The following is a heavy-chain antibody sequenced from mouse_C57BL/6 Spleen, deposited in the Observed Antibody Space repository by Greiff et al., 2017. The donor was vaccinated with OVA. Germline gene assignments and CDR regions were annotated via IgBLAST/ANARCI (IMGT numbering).Heavy chain of an antibody. V-gene: IGHV5-16*01. CDR2: INYDGSST. CDR3: ARDGRCMDY. J-gene: IGHJ4*01. CDR1: GFTFSDYY. Sequence: EVKLVESEGGLVQPGSSMKLSCTASGFTFSDYYMAWVRQVPEKGLEWVANINYDGSSTYYLDSLKSRFIISRDNAKNILYLQMSSLKSEDTATYYCARDGRCMDYWGQGTSVTVSS.